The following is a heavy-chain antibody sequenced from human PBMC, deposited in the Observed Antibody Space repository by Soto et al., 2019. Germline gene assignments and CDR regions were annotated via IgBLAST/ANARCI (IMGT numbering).Heavy chain of an antibody. D-gene: IGHD2-15*01. J-gene: IGHJ6*02. V-gene: IGHV1-3*01. Sequence: QVQLVQSGAEVKKPGASVKVSCKASGYTFTSYAMHWVRQAPGQRLEWMGWINAGSGNTKYSQKFQGRVTITRDTSASTAYMELSSLRSEDTAVYYCAREGWRDYYYGMDVWGQGTTVTVSS. CDR2: INAGSGNT. CDR1: GYTFTSYA. CDR3: AREGWRDYYYGMDV.